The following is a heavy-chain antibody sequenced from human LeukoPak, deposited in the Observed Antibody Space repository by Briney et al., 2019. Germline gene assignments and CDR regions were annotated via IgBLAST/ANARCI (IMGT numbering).Heavy chain of an antibody. V-gene: IGHV3-7*03. D-gene: IGHD5-18*01. Sequence: GGSLRLSCAASGFIFSNYWMNWVRQAPGKGLEWVAKINKDGSEKDYVDSVKGRFIISRDNAKNSFYLQMNSLRAEDTAVYYCAKVEDTAMAQYYFDYWGQGTLVTVSS. CDR2: INKDGSEK. J-gene: IGHJ4*02. CDR1: GFIFSNYW. CDR3: AKVEDTAMAQYYFDY.